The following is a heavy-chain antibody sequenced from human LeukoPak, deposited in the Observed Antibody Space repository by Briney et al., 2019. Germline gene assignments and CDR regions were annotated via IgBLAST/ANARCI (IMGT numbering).Heavy chain of an antibody. D-gene: IGHD3-22*01. CDR2: INHSGST. CDR1: GGSFNGEF. V-gene: IGHV4-34*01. J-gene: IGHJ4*02. CDR3: AKYYYDSSGYDELFDY. Sequence: PSETLSLTCAIYGGSFNGEFWSWIRQSPGKGLEWIGEINHSGSTNYNPSLKSRVTISVDTSKNQFSLKLSSVTAADTAVYYCAKYYYDSSGYDELFDYWGQGTLVTVSS.